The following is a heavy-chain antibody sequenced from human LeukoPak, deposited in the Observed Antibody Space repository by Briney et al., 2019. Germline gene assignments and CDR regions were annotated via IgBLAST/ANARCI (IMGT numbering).Heavy chain of an antibody. J-gene: IGHJ6*03. D-gene: IGHD2-2*01. CDR1: GGSISSSSYY. Sequence: PSETLSLTRTVSGGSISSSSYYWGWIRQPPGKGLEWIGSIYYSGSTYYNPSLKSRVTISVDTSKNQFSLKLSSVTAADTAVYYCARVVPAAIPSIDYYYYMDVWGKGTTVTVSS. CDR3: ARVVPAAIPSIDYYYYMDV. V-gene: IGHV4-39*07. CDR2: IYYSGST.